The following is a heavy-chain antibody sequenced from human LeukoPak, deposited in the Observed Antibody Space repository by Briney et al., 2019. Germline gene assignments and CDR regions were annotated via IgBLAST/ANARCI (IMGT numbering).Heavy chain of an antibody. CDR1: GFTFISYG. CDR2: IWYDGSNK. D-gene: IGHD3-22*01. CDR3: VKVADYYDSSGHYPLDD. V-gene: IGHV3-33*06. Sequence: PGGSLRLSCAASGFTFISYGMYWVRQAPGKGLEWVAVIWYDGSNKYYADSVKGRFTISRDNSKNTLYLQMNSLSAEDTAVYYCVKVADYYDSSGHYPLDDWGQGTLVTVSS. J-gene: IGHJ4*02.